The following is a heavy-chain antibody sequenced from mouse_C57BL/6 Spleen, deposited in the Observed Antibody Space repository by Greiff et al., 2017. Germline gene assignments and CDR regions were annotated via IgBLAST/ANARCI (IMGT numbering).Heavy chain of an antibody. CDR2: IDPSDSYT. CDR3: ARSEYYGSGAWFAD. V-gene: IGHV1-69*01. J-gene: IGHJ3*01. Sequence: QVQLQQPGAELVMPGASVKLSCKASGYTFTSYWMHWVKQRPGQGLEWIGEIDPSDSYTNYNQKFKGKSTLTVDKSSSTAYMQLSSLTSEDSAVYYCARSEYYGSGAWFADWGQGTLVTVSA. CDR1: GYTFTSYW. D-gene: IGHD1-1*01.